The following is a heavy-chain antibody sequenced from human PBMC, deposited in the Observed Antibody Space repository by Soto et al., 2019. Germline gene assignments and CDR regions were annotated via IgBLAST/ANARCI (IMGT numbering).Heavy chain of an antibody. CDR2: IIPIFGTT. J-gene: IGHJ4*02. V-gene: IGHV1-69*01. D-gene: IGHD2-21*02. CDR3: ALVLYCGGGCYSHFDY. Sequence: VQLVQSGAEVKKPGSSVTVSCKASGGTFSNYPFIWVRQAPGQGLDWMGGIIPIFGTTDYGQRFQGRVTITADESTHTAYMELSSLRSDDTAVYYCALVLYCGGGCYSHFDYWGQGTLVTVSS. CDR1: GGTFSNYP.